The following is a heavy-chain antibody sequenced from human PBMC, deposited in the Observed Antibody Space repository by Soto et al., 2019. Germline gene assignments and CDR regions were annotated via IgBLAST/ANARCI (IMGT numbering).Heavy chain of an antibody. CDR2: IIPIFGTA. V-gene: IGHV1-69*01. CDR3: ARDPCGGDCGPGLVDP. CDR1: GGTFSSYA. J-gene: IGHJ5*02. Sequence: QVQLVQSGAEVKKPGSSVKVSCKASGGTFSSYAISWVRQAPGQGLEWMGGIIPIFGTANYAQKFQGRVTITADESTSTDYMELSSLRSEDTAVYYCARDPCGGDCGPGLVDPWGQGSLVTVSS. D-gene: IGHD2-21*02.